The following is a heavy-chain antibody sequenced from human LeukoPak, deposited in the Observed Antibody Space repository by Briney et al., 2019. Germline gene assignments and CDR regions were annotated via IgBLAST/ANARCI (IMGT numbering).Heavy chain of an antibody. D-gene: IGHD1-7*01. CDR1: GFTFSSYG. J-gene: IGHJ5*02. CDR2: ILYDGSNK. CDR3: AKEGTSGLVYNWFDP. V-gene: IGHV3-30*18. Sequence: GGSLRLSCAASGFTFSSYGMHWVRQAPGKGLEWVAVILYDGSNKNYADSVKGRFSISRDNSKDTLYLQMNSLRAEDTAVYYCAKEGTSGLVYNWFDPWGQGTLVTVSS.